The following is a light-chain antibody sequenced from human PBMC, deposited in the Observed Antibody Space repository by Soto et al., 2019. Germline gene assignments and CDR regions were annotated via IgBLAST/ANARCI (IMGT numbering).Light chain of an antibody. J-gene: IGKJ1*01. CDR3: QQYNNWPPWT. Sequence: EIVMTQSPATLSVSPGERATLSCRASKSVSSNLAWYQQKPGQAPRLLIYSASTRATGIPARFSGSGSRTEFTLTISSLQSEDFAVYYCQQYNNWPPWTFGQGTKVEIK. CDR2: SAS. CDR1: KSVSSN. V-gene: IGKV3-15*01.